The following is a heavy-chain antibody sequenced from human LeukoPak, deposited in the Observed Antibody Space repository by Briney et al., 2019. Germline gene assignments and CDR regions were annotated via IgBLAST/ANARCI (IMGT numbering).Heavy chain of an antibody. V-gene: IGHV1-18*01. D-gene: IGHD3-3*01. CDR2: ISAYNGNT. J-gene: IGHJ3*02. CDR3: ARVRFWSRAFLSGAFDI. CDR1: GYTFTSYG. Sequence: ASVKVSCKASGYTFTSYGISWVRQAPGQGLEWMGWISAYNGNTNYARKLQGRVTMTTDTSTSTAYMELRSLRSDDTAVYYCARVRFWSRAFLSGAFDIWGQGTMVTVSS.